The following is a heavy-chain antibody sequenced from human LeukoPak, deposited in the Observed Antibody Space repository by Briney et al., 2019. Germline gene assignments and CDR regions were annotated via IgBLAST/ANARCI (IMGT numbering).Heavy chain of an antibody. D-gene: IGHD6-19*01. CDR3: VSVGSSGWYLGSP. Sequence: PSETLSLTCTVSGGSITSGSYYWGWIRQPPGKGLEWIGSIYYSGSTYYNPSFKGRDTISVDTSKNQFSLKLNSVTAADTAVYYCVSVGSSGWYLGSPWGQGTLVTVSS. CDR1: GGSITSGSYY. V-gene: IGHV4-39*01. CDR2: IYYSGST. J-gene: IGHJ5*02.